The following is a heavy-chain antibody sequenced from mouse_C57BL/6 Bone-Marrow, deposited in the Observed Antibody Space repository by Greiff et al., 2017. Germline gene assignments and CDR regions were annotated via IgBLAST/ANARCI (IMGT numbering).Heavy chain of an antibody. CDR2: ISDGGSYT. Sequence: DVMLVESGGGLVKPGGSLKLSCAASGFTFSSYALSWVRQTPEKMLEWVATISDGGSYTYSPDNVKGRFTISRDNAKNNLYLQMSHLKSEDTAMYYCARYPPGAMDYWGQGTSVTVSS. CDR1: GFTFSSYA. J-gene: IGHJ4*01. CDR3: ARYPPGAMDY. V-gene: IGHV5-4*03.